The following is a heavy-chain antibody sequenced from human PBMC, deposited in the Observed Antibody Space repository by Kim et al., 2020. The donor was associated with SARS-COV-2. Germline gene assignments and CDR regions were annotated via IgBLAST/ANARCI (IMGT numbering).Heavy chain of an antibody. Sequence: SETLSLTCAVSGASISSTNWWSWVRQSPGKGLEWIGEIYRGVNVDYNPSLKSRVTISIDKSKNQLSLKLTSVTAADTAVYYCARDPHSGSLLDYWGQGTLVTVSS. CDR2: IYRGVNV. CDR1: GASISSTNW. CDR3: ARDPHSGSLLDY. J-gene: IGHJ4*02. D-gene: IGHD1-26*01. V-gene: IGHV4-4*02.